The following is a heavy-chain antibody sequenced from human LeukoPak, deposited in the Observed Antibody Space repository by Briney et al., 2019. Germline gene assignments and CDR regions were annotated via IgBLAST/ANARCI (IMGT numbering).Heavy chain of an antibody. Sequence: PGGSLRLSCAASGFTFSSYWMHWVRQAPGKGLVWVSRIHSDGSGTNYADSVKGRFTISRDNSKNTLYLQMNSLRAEDTAVYYCARNKLYGGNSDYYGMDVWGQGTTVTVSS. J-gene: IGHJ6*02. V-gene: IGHV3-74*01. CDR2: IHSDGSGT. CDR1: GFTFSSYW. D-gene: IGHD4-23*01. CDR3: ARNKLYGGNSDYYGMDV.